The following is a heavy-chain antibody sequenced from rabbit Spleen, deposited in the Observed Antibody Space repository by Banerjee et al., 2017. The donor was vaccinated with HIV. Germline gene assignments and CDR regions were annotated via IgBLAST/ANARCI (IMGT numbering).Heavy chain of an antibody. CDR3: ARNANGGWNL. CDR1: GFSLSSTYW. J-gene: IGHJ4*01. V-gene: IGHV1S45*01. CDR2: IEAGSSGFT. Sequence: QEQLEESGGDLVKPGASLTLTCTASGFSLSSTYWICWVRQAPGKGLELIACIEAGSSGFTYFANWAKGRFTISKTSSTTVTLQMTRLTAADTATYFCARNANGGWNLWGQGTLVTVS. D-gene: IGHD4-1*01.